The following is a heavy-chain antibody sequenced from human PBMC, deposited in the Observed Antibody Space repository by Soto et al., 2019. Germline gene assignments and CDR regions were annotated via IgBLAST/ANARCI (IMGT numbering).Heavy chain of an antibody. V-gene: IGHV3-74*01. CDR2: INSDGSST. D-gene: IGHD2-21*01. J-gene: IGHJ5*02. CDR1: GFTFSSYW. Sequence: PGGSLRLSCAASGFTFSSYWMHWVRQAPGKGLVWVSRINSDGSSTSYADSVKGRFTISRDNAKNTLYLQMNSLRAEDTAVYYCARDLRMVKPANWFDPWGQGTLVTVSS. CDR3: ARDLRMVKPANWFDP.